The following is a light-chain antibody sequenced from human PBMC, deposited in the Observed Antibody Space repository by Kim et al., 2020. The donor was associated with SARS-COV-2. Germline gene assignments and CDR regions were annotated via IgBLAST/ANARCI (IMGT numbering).Light chain of an antibody. V-gene: IGKV1-9*01. CDR3: QQLNSYPWT. J-gene: IGKJ1*01. CDR2: AAS. Sequence: DIQLTQSPSFLSASVGDRVTIACRASQGISSSLAWYQQKPGKAPNLLIYAASTLQGGVPSRFSGSGSGTEFTLTISSLQPEDFATYYCQQLNSYPWTFGQGTKVDI. CDR1: QGISSS.